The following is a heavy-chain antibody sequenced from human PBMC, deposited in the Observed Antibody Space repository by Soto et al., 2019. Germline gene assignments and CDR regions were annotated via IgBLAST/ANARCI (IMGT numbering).Heavy chain of an antibody. J-gene: IGHJ4*02. Sequence: SETLSLTCTGSGGSISSSSYYWGWIRQPPGKGLEWIGSIYYSGSTYYNPSLKSRVTISVDTSKNQFSLKLSSVTAADTAVYYCARQPYYGSGSYIHWGQGTLVTVSS. V-gene: IGHV4-39*01. CDR3: ARQPYYGSGSYIH. CDR1: GGSISSSSYY. CDR2: IYYSGST. D-gene: IGHD3-10*01.